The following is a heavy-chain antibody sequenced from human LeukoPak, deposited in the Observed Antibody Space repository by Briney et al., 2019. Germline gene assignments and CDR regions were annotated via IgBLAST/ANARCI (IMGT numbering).Heavy chain of an antibody. Sequence: GGSLRLSCAASGFTFSSSWMSWVRQAPGKGLEWVANIKQDGSEKYYVASVKGRFTISRDHAKNSLYLQMNSLRAEDTAVYYCARCDYGSGSYYYYYYGMDVWGQGTTVTVSS. D-gene: IGHD3-10*01. CDR2: IKQDGSEK. CDR3: ARCDYGSGSYYYYYYGMDV. CDR1: GFTFSSSW. V-gene: IGHV3-7*01. J-gene: IGHJ6*02.